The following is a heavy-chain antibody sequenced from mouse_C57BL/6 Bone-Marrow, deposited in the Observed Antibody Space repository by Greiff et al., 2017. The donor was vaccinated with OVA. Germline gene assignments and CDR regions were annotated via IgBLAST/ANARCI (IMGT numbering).Heavy chain of an antibody. Sequence: EVQLQQSGPVLVKPGASVKMSCKASGYTFTDYYMHWVKQSHGKSLEWIGDINPYNGGTSYNQKFKGKATLTVDKSSSTAYMELNSLTSEDSAVYYCAKEEHLLFDYGGQGTTLTVSA. CDR2: INPYNGGT. CDR1: GYTFTDYY. J-gene: IGHJ2*01. CDR3: AKEEHLLFDY. V-gene: IGHV1-19*01.